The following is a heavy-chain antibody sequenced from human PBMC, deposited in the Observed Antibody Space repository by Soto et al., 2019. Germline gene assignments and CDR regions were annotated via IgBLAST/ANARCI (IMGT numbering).Heavy chain of an antibody. CDR1: GFTFSDYC. V-gene: IGHV3-21*01. D-gene: IGHD6-6*01. J-gene: IGHJ3*01. CDR2: ISSSSSYI. CDR3: ASSIATRPGPNDAFDV. Sequence: EVQLVESGGGLVKPGGSLRLSCAASGFTFSDYCMNWVRQAPGKGLEWVSSISSSSSYICYPDSVKGRFTIARDNAKNSLDLQMNSRRAEDTAVYYCASSIATRPGPNDAFDVWGQGTMVTVSS.